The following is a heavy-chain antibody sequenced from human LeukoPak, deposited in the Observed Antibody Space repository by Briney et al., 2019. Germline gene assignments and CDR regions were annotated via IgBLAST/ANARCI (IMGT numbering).Heavy chain of an antibody. Sequence: SETLSLTCTVSGGSISSYYWSWFRKPPGKGLEWIGYIYYSGSTNYNPSLKSRVTISVDTSKNQFSLKLSSVTAADTAVYYCARVLITGTPLFDYWGQGTLVTVSS. CDR1: GGSISSYY. CDR2: IYYSGST. J-gene: IGHJ4*02. CDR3: ARVLITGTPLFDY. V-gene: IGHV4-59*01. D-gene: IGHD1-1*01.